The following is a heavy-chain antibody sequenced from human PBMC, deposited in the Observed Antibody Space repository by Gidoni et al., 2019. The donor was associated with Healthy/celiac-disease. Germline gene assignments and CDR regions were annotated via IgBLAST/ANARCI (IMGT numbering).Heavy chain of an antibody. Sequence: QVQLQESGPGLVKPSQTLSLTCTVSGGSISSGGYYWSWIRQHPGKGLEWIGYIYYSGSTYYNPSLKSRVPISVDTSKNQFSLKLSSVTAADTAVYYCARHDIWGNSLDYWGQGTLVTVSS. V-gene: IGHV4-31*03. CDR1: GGSISSGGYY. J-gene: IGHJ4*02. CDR3: ARHDIWGNSLDY. D-gene: IGHD3-16*01. CDR2: IYYSGST.